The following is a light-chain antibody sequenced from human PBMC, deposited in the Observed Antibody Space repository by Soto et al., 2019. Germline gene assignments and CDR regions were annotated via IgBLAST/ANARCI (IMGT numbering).Light chain of an antibody. CDR2: SAS. J-gene: IGKJ1*01. CDR3: QQFGRSPWT. CDR1: QSVSSSY. V-gene: IGKV3-20*01. Sequence: EIVLTQSPGTLSLSPGERATLSCRASQSVSSSYVAWYQQKPGQAPRLLIYSASNRAAGVPDRFSGSGSGADFSLTISRLEPEDFAVYYCQQFGRSPWTFGQGTKVDNK.